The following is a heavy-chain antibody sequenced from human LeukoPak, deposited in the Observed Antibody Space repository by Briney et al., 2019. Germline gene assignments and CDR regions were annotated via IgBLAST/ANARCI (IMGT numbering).Heavy chain of an antibody. J-gene: IGHJ5*02. CDR2: ISHTGSTM. CDR1: GFRFSSYS. V-gene: IGHV3-48*04. Sequence: GGSLRLSCAASGFRFSSYSMNWVRQAPGKGLEWVSYISHTGSTMSYADSVKGRFTISRDNARNSLHLQMNSLRAEDTAVYYCARDGYQVPTIFGTFDPWGQGTLVTVSS. CDR3: ARDGYQVPTIFGTFDP. D-gene: IGHD3-3*01.